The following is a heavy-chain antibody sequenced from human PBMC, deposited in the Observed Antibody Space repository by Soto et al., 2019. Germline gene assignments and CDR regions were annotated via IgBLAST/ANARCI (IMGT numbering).Heavy chain of an antibody. J-gene: IGHJ6*02. CDR2: INHSGST. CDR1: GGSFSGYY. D-gene: IGHD6-6*01. Sequence: SETLSLTCAVYGGSFSGYYWSWIRQPPGKGLEWIGEINHSGSTNYNPSLKSRVTISVDTSKNQSSLNLTSVTAADTAVYYCARRGGSSSGYYYYAMDVWGQGTTVTVSS. V-gene: IGHV4-34*01. CDR3: ARRGGSSSGYYYYAMDV.